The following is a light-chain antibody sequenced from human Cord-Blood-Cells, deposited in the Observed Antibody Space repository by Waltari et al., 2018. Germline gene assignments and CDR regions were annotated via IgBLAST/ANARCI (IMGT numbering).Light chain of an antibody. CDR3: SSYTSSSTYV. CDR1: SSDVGGYNY. Sequence: QSALTQPASASGSPGQSITISCTGTSSDVGGYNYVSWYQQHPGKAPKLMIYDVSNRPSGVSKLFSGSKSGNTASLTISGLQAEDEADHYCSSYTSSSTYVFGTGTKVTVL. J-gene: IGLJ1*01. CDR2: DVS. V-gene: IGLV2-14*01.